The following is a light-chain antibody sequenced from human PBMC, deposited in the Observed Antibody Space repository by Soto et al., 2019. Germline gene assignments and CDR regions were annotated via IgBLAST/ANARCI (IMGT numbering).Light chain of an antibody. V-gene: IGKV1-5*03. Sequence: DIQMTQSPSTLSASVGDRVTITCRASQSISSWLAWYQRKPGKAPKLLIYGASSLESGVPSRFSGSGSGTEFTLTISSLQPDDFATYYCHQYKTYSRTFGQGTKVEIK. CDR1: QSISSW. CDR2: GAS. J-gene: IGKJ1*01. CDR3: HQYKTYSRT.